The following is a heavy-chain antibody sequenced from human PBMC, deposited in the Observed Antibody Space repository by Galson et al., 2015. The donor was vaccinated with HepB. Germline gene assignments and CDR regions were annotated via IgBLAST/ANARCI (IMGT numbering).Heavy chain of an antibody. CDR1: GFTFSTYW. CDR2: INSDGSRT. J-gene: IGHJ4*02. V-gene: IGHV3-74*01. Sequence: SLRLSCAASGFTFSTYWMPWVRQAPGKGLEWVSRINSDGSRTNYADSVKGRFTISRDNGKNTLHLQMNSLRAEDTAVYSCAREVAGSSFDYWGQGTLVTVSS. CDR3: AREVAGSSFDY. D-gene: IGHD6-6*01.